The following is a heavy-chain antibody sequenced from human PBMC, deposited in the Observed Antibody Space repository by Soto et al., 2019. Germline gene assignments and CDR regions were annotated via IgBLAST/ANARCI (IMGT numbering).Heavy chain of an antibody. J-gene: IGHJ4*02. Sequence: QVQLVQSGAEVKKPGSSVKVSCKASGGTFSSYAISWVRQAPGQGLEWMGGIIPIFGTANYAQKFQGRVTITADESTSTAYMELSSLRYEDTAVYYCARDGSITIFGVVTALDYWGQGTLVTVSS. CDR3: ARDGSITIFGVVTALDY. V-gene: IGHV1-69*01. CDR1: GGTFSSYA. D-gene: IGHD3-3*01. CDR2: IIPIFGTA.